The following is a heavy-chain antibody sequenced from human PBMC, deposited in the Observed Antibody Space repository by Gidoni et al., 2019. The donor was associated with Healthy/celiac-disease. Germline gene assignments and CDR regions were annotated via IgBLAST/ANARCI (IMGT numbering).Heavy chain of an antibody. V-gene: IGHV3-30*03. D-gene: IGHD2-15*01. Sequence: QVQLLESGGGVVQPGRSLRLSCAASGFTFSSYGMHWVRQAPGKGLEWVAVIAYDGSNKYYADSVKGRFTISRDNSKNTLYLQMNSLRAEDTAVYYCARGYCSGGSCYFLSTNAFDIWGQGTMVTVSS. CDR1: GFTFSSYG. J-gene: IGHJ3*02. CDR2: IAYDGSNK. CDR3: ARGYCSGGSCYFLSTNAFDI.